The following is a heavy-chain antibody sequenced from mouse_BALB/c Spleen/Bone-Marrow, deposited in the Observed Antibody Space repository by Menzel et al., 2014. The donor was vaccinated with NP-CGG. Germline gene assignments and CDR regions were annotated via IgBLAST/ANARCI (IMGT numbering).Heavy chain of an antibody. CDR1: GFNIKDTY. V-gene: IGHV14-3*02. Sequence: VHVKQSGAELVKPGASVKLSCTASGFNIKDTYMHWVKERPEQGLEWIGRTDPANGNTKYDPKFQGKATITADTSSNTAYLQLSSLTSEDTAVYYCVYGRDWYFDVWGAGTTVTVSS. CDR2: TDPANGNT. D-gene: IGHD1-1*01. J-gene: IGHJ1*01. CDR3: VYGRDWYFDV.